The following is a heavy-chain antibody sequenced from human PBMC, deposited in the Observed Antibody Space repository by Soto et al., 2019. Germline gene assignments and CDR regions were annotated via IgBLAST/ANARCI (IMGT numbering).Heavy chain of an antibody. CDR1: GYTFSNYW. V-gene: IGHV5-51*01. Sequence: PGESLKISCKGSGYTFSNYWMVWVRQMPGKGLEWMGIIYPADSDTRYSPSFQGQITISADKSISTAYLHWSSLKASDTAMYYCASLTTKWFDPWGQGTLVTVSS. CDR3: ASLTTKWFDP. J-gene: IGHJ5*02. CDR2: IYPADSDT. D-gene: IGHD4-17*01.